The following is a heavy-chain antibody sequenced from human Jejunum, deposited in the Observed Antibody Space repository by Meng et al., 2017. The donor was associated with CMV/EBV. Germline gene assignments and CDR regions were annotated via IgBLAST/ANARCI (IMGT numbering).Heavy chain of an antibody. CDR3: ARKELSSNAIDP. CDR2: ITPTTRTP. D-gene: IGHD6-19*01. V-gene: IGHV7-4-1*02. Sequence: CEASGSVFARFAMTWVRQAPRHGAVWMGWITPTTRTPDCARASTGGFVFSLHSSVSTAYLQISRRKAEDTAVYYCARKELSSNAIDPWGQGTLVTVSS. J-gene: IGHJ5*02. CDR1: GSVFARFA.